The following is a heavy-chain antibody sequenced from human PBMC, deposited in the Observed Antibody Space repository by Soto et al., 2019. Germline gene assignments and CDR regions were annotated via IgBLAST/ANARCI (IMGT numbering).Heavy chain of an antibody. CDR3: AKDGSSGYLKLFDS. J-gene: IGHJ4*02. CDR2: ISYDGSNK. V-gene: IGHV3-30*18. Sequence: QVQLVESGGGVVQPGRSLRLSCAASGFTFSSYGMHWVRQAPGKGLEWVAVISYDGSNKYYADSVKGRFTISRDNSKNTQYLQMNNLRAEDTAVDYCAKDGSSGYLKLFDSWGQGTLVTVSS. D-gene: IGHD6-19*01. CDR1: GFTFSSYG.